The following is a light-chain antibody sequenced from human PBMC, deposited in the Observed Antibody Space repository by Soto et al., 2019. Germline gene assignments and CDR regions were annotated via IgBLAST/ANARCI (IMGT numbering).Light chain of an antibody. Sequence: QSVLTQPPSVSGAPGQRVTISCTGSSSNIGAGYDVHWYQQLPGTAPKLLIYGNSNRPSGVPDRFSDSKSGTSASLAITGLQAEDEADYYCQSYDNSLSGSYVFGTGTKVTVL. CDR3: QSYDNSLSGSYV. J-gene: IGLJ1*01. CDR2: GNS. CDR1: SSNIGAGYD. V-gene: IGLV1-40*01.